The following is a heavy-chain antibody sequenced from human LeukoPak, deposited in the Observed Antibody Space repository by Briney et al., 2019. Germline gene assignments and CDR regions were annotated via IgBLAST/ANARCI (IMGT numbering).Heavy chain of an antibody. CDR3: AEGYDSSGYDAFDI. Sequence: GGSLRLSCAASGFTFSDYNMRWIRQAPGKGLEWVSSISRSGSTKYYADSVKGRFTISRDNAKNSLFLQMNSLRAEDTAVYYCAEGYDSSGYDAFDIWGQGTMVTVSS. CDR2: ISRSGSTK. CDR1: GFTFSDYN. J-gene: IGHJ3*02. V-gene: IGHV3-11*01. D-gene: IGHD3-22*01.